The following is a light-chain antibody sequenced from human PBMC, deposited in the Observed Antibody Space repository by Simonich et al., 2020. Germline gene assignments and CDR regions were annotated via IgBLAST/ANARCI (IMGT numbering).Light chain of an antibody. CDR2: AAS. CDR1: QGISSY. Sequence: IQLTQSPSFLYASVGDRVTITCRASQGISSYLAWYQQKPGKAPKLLIYAASTLQSGVPSRFSGSGSGTEFTLTISSLQPEDFATYYCQQLNSYPPYTFGQGTKLEIK. V-gene: IGKV1-9*01. CDR3: QQLNSYPPYT. J-gene: IGKJ2*01.